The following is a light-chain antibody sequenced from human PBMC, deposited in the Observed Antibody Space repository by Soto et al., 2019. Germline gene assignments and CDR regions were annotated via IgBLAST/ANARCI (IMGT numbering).Light chain of an antibody. V-gene: IGKV3-15*01. CDR2: GVS. CDR3: QQYNDWPFT. J-gene: IGKJ3*01. Sequence: EIEMTQSPCTLPVSPGERATLSCRASQSVSVNLAWYQQKPGQAPRLLIYGVSTRATGIPARFSGRESGTEFTLTISSLQSEDFAVYYCQQYNDWPFTFGPGTKVDIK. CDR1: QSVSVN.